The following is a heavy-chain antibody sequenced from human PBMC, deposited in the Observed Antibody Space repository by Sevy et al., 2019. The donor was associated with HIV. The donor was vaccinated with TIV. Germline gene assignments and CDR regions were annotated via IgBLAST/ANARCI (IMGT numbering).Heavy chain of an antibody. CDR2: ISAYNGNT. J-gene: IGHJ3*02. V-gene: IGHV1-18*01. Sequence: ASVKVSCKASGYTFTSYGISWVRQAPGQGLEWMGWISAYNGNTNYAQTLQGRVTMTTDTSTSTAYMELRSLRSDDTAVDYCARDEGTGITIFGVVKKGDAFDIWGQGTMVTVSS. CDR3: ARDEGTGITIFGVVKKGDAFDI. CDR1: GYTFTSYG. D-gene: IGHD3-3*01.